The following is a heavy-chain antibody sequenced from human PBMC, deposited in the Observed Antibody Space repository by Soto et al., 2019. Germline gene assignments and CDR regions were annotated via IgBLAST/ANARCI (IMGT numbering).Heavy chain of an antibody. CDR1: GDSITSNSYF. J-gene: IGHJ4*02. CDR3: ARHFSGDYFDY. CDR2: IYYSGTT. V-gene: IGHV4-39*01. Sequence: QLQLQESGPGLVKPSETLSLTCTVSGDSITSNSYFWAWLRQPPGKGLEWVGSIYYSGTTYYNPSLKSRVTIAVDRSKNQFSLKLSSVTAADTAVYYCARHFSGDYFDYWGQGALVTVSS.